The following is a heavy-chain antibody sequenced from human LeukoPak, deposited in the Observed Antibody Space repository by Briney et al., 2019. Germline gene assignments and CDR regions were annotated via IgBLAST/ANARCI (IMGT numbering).Heavy chain of an antibody. CDR2: ISSTGGTA. CDR1: GFTFSSYE. CDR3: ARARRSGGITLIRGVKDRGWFDS. Sequence: GGSLRLSCAASGFTFSSYEMNWVRQAPGKGLEWVSAISSTGGTAYYADSVKGRFTISRDNSKNTLYLQMNSLRAEDTAVHYCARARRSGGITLIRGVKDRGWFDSWGQGTLVTVSS. V-gene: IGHV3-23*01. J-gene: IGHJ5*01. D-gene: IGHD3-10*01.